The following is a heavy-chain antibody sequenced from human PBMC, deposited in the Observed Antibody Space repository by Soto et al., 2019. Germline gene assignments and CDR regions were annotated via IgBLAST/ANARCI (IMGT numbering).Heavy chain of an antibody. Sequence: ASVKVSCKASGGTFSSYAISWVRQAPGQGLEWMGGIIPIFGTANYAQKFQGRVTITADKSTSTAYMELSSLRSEDTAVYYCARAAHGFGADIYYYYYYGMDVWGQGTTVTVSS. CDR2: IIPIFGTA. J-gene: IGHJ6*02. V-gene: IGHV1-69*06. CDR3: ARAAHGFGADIYYYYYYGMDV. D-gene: IGHD3-10*01. CDR1: GGTFSSYA.